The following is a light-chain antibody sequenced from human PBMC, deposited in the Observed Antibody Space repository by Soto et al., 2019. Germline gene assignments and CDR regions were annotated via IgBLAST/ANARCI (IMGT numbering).Light chain of an antibody. CDR1: GSDIGAYNH. Sequence: QSALTQPASVSGSPGQSITISCTGTGSDIGAYNHVSWYQQHPGTAPKLIIYDVTNRPSGVSHRFSGSKSGSTASLTISGLQAEDEADYFCSSYTRTTAYVFATGTKVTVL. CDR3: SSYTRTTAYV. V-gene: IGLV2-14*03. J-gene: IGLJ1*01. CDR2: DVT.